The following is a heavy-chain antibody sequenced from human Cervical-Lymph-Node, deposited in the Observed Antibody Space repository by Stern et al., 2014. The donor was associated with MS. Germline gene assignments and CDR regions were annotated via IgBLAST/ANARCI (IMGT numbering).Heavy chain of an antibody. D-gene: IGHD3-3*01. V-gene: IGHV1-3*01. CDR1: GYTFSSYA. J-gene: IGHJ4*02. Sequence: QVQLVQSGAEVKKPGASVKVSCKASGYTFSSYAIHWVRQAPGQRIEWMGWIIAGNGNTKYSQNFQGRVPINRDTSASTAYMELSSLRSEDTAVYYCARSYDFPIFDSWGQGTLVTVSS. CDR2: IIAGNGNT. CDR3: ARSYDFPIFDS.